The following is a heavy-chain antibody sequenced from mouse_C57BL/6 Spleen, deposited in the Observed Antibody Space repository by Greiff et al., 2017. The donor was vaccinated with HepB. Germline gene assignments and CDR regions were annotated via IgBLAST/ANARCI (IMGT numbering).Heavy chain of an antibody. J-gene: IGHJ3*01. D-gene: IGHD2-1*01. CDR1: GYTFTSYW. CDR2: IDPSDSYT. CDR3: ARWGGNYEGVAY. Sequence: AQLQQSGAELVKPGASVKLSCKASGYTFTSYWMQWVKQRPGQGLEWIGEIDPSDSYTNYNQKFKGKATLTVDTSYSTAYMQLSSLTSEDSAVYYCARWGGNYEGVAYWGQGTLVTVSA. V-gene: IGHV1-50*01.